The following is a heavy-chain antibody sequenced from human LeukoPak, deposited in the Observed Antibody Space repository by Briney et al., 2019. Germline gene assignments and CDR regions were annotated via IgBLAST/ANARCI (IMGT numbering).Heavy chain of an antibody. D-gene: IGHD3/OR15-3a*01. CDR1: GGSISSYY. CDR2: IYYSGST. Sequence: SETLSLTCTVSGGSISSYYWSWIRQPPGKGLEWIGHIYYSGSTNYNPSLKSRVTISVDTSKNQFSLKLSSVTAADTAVYYCARQFRTGYFDYWGQGTLVTVSS. CDR3: ARQFRTGYFDY. V-gene: IGHV4-59*01. J-gene: IGHJ4*02.